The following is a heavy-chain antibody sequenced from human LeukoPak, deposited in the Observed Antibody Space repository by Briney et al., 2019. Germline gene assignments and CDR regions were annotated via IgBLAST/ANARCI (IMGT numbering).Heavy chain of an antibody. V-gene: IGHV3-21*01. D-gene: IGHD2-21*02. J-gene: IGHJ4*02. CDR2: ISSSSYI. CDR1: GFTFSSYS. Sequence: PGGSLRLSCAASGFTFSSYSMNWVRQAPGKGLEWVPSISSSSYIYYADSVKGRFTISRDNAKNSLYLQMNSLRAEDTAVYYCARFFKPQNCGGDCYSGAIDYWGQGTLVTVSS. CDR3: ARFFKPQNCGGDCYSGAIDY.